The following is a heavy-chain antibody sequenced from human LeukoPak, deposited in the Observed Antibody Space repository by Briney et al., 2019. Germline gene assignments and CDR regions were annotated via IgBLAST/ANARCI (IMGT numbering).Heavy chain of an antibody. CDR2: SGGRGTGT. D-gene: IGHD1-14*01. V-gene: IGHV3-23*01. J-gene: IGHJ4*02. CDR3: ARLTGNHFDC. CDR1: GFSFTDFA. Sequence: GGSLRLSCAASGFSFTDFALSWVRQAPGKGLEWVSVSGGRGTGTFYGDSVKGRFTISRDNSKNALFLQMNSLRVEDAALYYCARLTGNHFDCWGQGALVTVSS.